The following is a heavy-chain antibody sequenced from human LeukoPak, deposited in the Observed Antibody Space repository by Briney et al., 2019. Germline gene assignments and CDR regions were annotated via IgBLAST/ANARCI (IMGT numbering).Heavy chain of an antibody. J-gene: IGHJ3*02. CDR2: IHYSGST. CDR1: GGSFSGFH. CDR3: ARDQTSKGDAFDI. V-gene: IGHV4-59*01. Sequence: SSETLSLTCAVYGGSFSGFHWTWIRQPPGKGLEWIAYIHYSGSTNYNPSLKSRVTISIDTSKNQFSLKLSSVTAADTAVYYCARDQTSKGDAFDIWGQGTMVTVSS.